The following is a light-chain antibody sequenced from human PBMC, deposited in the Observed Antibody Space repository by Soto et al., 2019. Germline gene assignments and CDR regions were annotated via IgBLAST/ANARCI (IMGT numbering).Light chain of an antibody. V-gene: IGLV2-14*01. Sequence: QSVLTQPASVSGSPGQSITLSCTGTSSDVGNYDFVSWYQQYPGKAPKLIIYEVTNRPSGVSSRFSGSKSGNTASLTISGLRSEDEAAYYCSSYTTSTTLFDVFGAGTKLTVL. CDR3: SSYTTSTTLFDV. CDR1: SSDVGNYDF. CDR2: EVT. J-gene: IGLJ1*01.